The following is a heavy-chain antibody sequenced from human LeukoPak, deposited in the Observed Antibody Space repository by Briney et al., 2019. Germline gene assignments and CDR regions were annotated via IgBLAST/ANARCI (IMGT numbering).Heavy chain of an antibody. D-gene: IGHD5-12*01. CDR3: ARASGYYYFDY. CDR1: GFTVSSNY. CDR2: IYSGGST. V-gene: IGHV3-53*01. J-gene: IGHJ4*02. Sequence: PGGSLRLSCAASGFTVSSNYMSWVRQAPGKGLEWVSVIYSGGSTYYADSVKGRFTISRDNSKNTLYLQMNSLRAEDTAVYYCARASGYYYFDYWGQGTLVTVSS.